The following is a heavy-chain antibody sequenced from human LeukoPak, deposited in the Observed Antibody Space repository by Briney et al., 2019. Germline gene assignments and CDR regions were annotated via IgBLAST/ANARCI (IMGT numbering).Heavy chain of an antibody. CDR1: GFTFSSYG. CDR2: IRYDGSNK. CDR3: AKVIGYSSSWDNWFDP. J-gene: IGHJ5*02. D-gene: IGHD6-13*01. Sequence: GGSLRLSCAASGFTFSSYGMHWVRQAPGKGLEWVAFIRYDGSNKYYADSVKGRFTISRDNSKNTLYLQMNSLRAEDTHVYYCAKVIGYSSSWDNWFDPWGQGTLVTVSS. V-gene: IGHV3-30*02.